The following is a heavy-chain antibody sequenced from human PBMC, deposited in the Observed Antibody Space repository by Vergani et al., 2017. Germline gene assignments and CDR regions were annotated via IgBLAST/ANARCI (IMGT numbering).Heavy chain of an antibody. V-gene: IGHV3-74*01. CDR3: ARDWRIDAVGTELDY. CDR1: GFTFSRHW. Sequence: EVQLVESGGGFVKPGGSLRLSCAASGFTFSRHWMHWVRQAPGRGLVWVSRVNPEGTNTPYADSVKGRFTISRDNAKNMMYLQMNSLRDEDTAVYYCARDWRIDAVGTELDYWGQGTLVTVSS. J-gene: IGHJ4*02. D-gene: IGHD2-15*01. CDR2: VNPEGTNT.